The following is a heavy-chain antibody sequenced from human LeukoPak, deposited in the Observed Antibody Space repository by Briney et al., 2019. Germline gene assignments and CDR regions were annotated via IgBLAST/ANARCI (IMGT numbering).Heavy chain of an antibody. D-gene: IGHD5-18*01. J-gene: IGHJ4*02. Sequence: ASVKVSCKASGYTFTTYNINWVRQAPGQGLEWMGWISGYNGNTNYAQKLQGRVTMTTDTSTSTAYMELRSLKSDDTAVYYCARDGYSYGAVRYFDYWGQGTLVTVSS. V-gene: IGHV1-18*01. CDR3: ARDGYSYGAVRYFDY. CDR2: ISGYNGNT. CDR1: GYTFTTYN.